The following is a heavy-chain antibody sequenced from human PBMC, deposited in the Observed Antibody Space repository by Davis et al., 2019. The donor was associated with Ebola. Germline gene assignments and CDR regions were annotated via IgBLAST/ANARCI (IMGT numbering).Heavy chain of an antibody. D-gene: IGHD3-10*01. V-gene: IGHV3-7*01. J-gene: IGHJ4*02. CDR1: GFIFSNYY. Sequence: GESLKISCEASGFIFSNYYMSWVRQRPGKGLEWVANIEQGGTDKYYADSVKGRFTISRDNSNNLLYLQMNSLRAEDTAVYYCARDGENYSDLDYWGQGTLVTVSS. CDR3: ARDGENYSDLDY. CDR2: IEQGGTDK.